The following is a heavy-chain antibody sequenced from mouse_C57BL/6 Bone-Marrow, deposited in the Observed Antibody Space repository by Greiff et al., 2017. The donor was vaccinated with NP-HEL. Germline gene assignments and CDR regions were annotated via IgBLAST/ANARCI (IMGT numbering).Heavy chain of an antibody. Sequence: QVQLKESGAELVRPGASVKLSCKASGYTFTDYYINWVKQRPGQGLEWIARIYPGSGNTYYNEKFKGKATLTAEKSSSTAYMQLSSLTSEDSAVYFCARTTVVENDYWGQGTTLTVSS. J-gene: IGHJ2*01. CDR2: IYPGSGNT. CDR1: GYTFTDYY. D-gene: IGHD1-1*01. CDR3: ARTTVVENDY. V-gene: IGHV1-76*01.